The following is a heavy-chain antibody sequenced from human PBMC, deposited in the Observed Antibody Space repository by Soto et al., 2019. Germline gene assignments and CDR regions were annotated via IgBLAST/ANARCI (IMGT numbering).Heavy chain of an antibody. CDR2: INPHSGGT. CDR3: ARDYTRAATDGDGY. Sequence: QVQLVQSGAEVKKPGASVKVSCKASGYTFSDYYMHWVRQAPGQGLEWMGWINPHSGGTNLAQKFQGRVAMTRDTSISTAYMELSRLRSDDTAVYYCARDYTRAATDGDGYWGQGTLVTVSS. V-gene: IGHV1-2*02. D-gene: IGHD2-15*01. J-gene: IGHJ4*02. CDR1: GYTFSDYY.